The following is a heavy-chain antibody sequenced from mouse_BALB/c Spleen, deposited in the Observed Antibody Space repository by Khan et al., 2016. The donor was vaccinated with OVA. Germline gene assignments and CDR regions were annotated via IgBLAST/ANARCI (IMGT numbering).Heavy chain of an antibody. CDR3: ARSGWLLGLFAY. V-gene: IGHV1-39*01. J-gene: IGHJ3*01. D-gene: IGHD2-3*01. CDR2: INPYYGST. CDR1: GFSFTDYM. Sequence: VQLKQSGPELVKPGASVKISCKTSGFSFTDYMMLWVKQSHGKSLEWIGSINPYYGSTTYNLKFKDKATLTVDKSSNTAYMQLNSLTSEDSAVYYCARSGWLLGLFAYWGQGTLVTVSA.